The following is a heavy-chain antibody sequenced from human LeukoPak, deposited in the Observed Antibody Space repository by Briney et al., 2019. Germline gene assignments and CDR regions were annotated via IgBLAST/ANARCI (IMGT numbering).Heavy chain of an antibody. V-gene: IGHV3-9*01. CDR1: GFTFDDYA. J-gene: IGHJ4*02. D-gene: IGHD5-12*01. CDR2: ISWNSGSL. Sequence: GRSLRLSCAASGFTFDDYAMDWVRQTPGKGLEWVSGISWNSGSLGYADSVKGRFTISRDNAKNSLYLQMNSLRAEDTAVYYCARDRPAKYSGYDSWGQGTLVTVSS. CDR3: ARDRPAKYSGYDS.